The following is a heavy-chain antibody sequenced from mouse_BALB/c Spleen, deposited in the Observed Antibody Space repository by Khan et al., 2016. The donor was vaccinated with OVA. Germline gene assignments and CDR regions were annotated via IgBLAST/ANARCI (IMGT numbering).Heavy chain of an antibody. CDR1: GYTFTDYY. Sequence: VQLQQSGPELVKPGASVKMSCKASGYTFTDYYMKWLKQSHGKSLEWIGDINPNNGDTFYNQKFKDKATLTVDKSSSTAYMQLNSLTSEDSAVFYCTRDLFDVWGEGTTVTVSS. J-gene: IGHJ1*01. CDR3: TRDLFDV. V-gene: IGHV1-26*01. CDR2: INPNNGDT.